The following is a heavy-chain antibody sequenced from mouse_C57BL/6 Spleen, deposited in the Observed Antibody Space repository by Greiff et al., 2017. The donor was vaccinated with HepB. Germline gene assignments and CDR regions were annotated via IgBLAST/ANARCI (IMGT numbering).Heavy chain of an antibody. V-gene: IGHV5-6*01. CDR3: GIMYSSGWFAY. Sequence: EVNLVESGGDLVKPGGSLKLSCAASGFTFSSYGMSWVRQTPDKRLEWVAAISSGGSYTYYPDSLKGRFTISRDTAKNTLYLQMSSLKSEDTAMYYCGIMYSSGWFAYWGPGTLVTVSA. D-gene: IGHD3-2*02. CDR2: ISSGGSYT. CDR1: GFTFSSYG. J-gene: IGHJ3*01.